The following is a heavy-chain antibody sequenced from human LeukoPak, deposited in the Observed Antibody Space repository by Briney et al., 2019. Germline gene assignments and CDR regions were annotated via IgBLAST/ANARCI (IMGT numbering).Heavy chain of an antibody. CDR3: ARDGIVGATTLDS. J-gene: IGHJ5*01. CDR1: GFTFSSYS. CDR2: ISSSSSYI. Sequence: GGSLRLSCAASGFTFSSYSMNWVRQAPGKGLEWVSSISSSSSYIYYADSVKGRFTISRDNAKNSLYLQMNSLRAEDTAVYYCARDGIVGATTLDSWGQGTLVTVSS. V-gene: IGHV3-21*01. D-gene: IGHD1-26*01.